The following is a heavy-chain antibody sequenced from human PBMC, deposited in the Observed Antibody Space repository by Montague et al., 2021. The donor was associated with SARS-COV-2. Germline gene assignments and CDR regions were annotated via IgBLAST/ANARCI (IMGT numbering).Heavy chain of an antibody. CDR2: INHSGNT. CDR1: GGSFSGYY. D-gene: IGHD2-2*01. CDR3: AMPYCSSTSCYLYYGMDV. Sequence: SETLSLTCAVYGGSFSGYYWSWIRQPPGKGLEWIGEINHSGNTNYNPSLKSRVTISVDTSKNHFSLKLNSVTAADTAVYYCAMPYCSSTSCYLYYGMDVWGQGTTVTVSS. V-gene: IGHV4-34*01. J-gene: IGHJ6*02.